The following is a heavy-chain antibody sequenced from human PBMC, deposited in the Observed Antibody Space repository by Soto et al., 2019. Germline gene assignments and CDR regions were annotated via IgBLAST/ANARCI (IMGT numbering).Heavy chain of an antibody. CDR2: ISYDGSNK. D-gene: IGHD4-17*01. V-gene: IGHV3-30*18. CDR3: AKVPRPVYGDYAGGAFDI. CDR1: GFTFSSYG. J-gene: IGHJ3*02. Sequence: QVQLVESGGGVVQPGRALRLSCAASGFTFSSYGMHWVRQAPGKGLAWVAVISYDGSNKYYADSVKGRFTISRDNSKNTLYLQMNSLRAEDTAVYYCAKVPRPVYGDYAGGAFDIWGQGTMVTVSS.